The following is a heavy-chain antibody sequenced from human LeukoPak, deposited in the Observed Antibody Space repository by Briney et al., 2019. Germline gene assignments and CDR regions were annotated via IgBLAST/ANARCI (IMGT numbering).Heavy chain of an antibody. CDR1: GGTFSSYA. CDR3: ARAKDRALNYYYYMDV. J-gene: IGHJ6*03. V-gene: IGHV1-69*05. CDR2: IIPIFGTA. Sequence: SVKVSCKASGGTFSSYAISWVRQAPGQGLEWMGGIIPIFGTANYAQKFQGRVTITTDESMSTAYMELSSLRSEDTAVYYCARAKDRALNYYYYMDVWGKGTTVTVSS. D-gene: IGHD1-14*01.